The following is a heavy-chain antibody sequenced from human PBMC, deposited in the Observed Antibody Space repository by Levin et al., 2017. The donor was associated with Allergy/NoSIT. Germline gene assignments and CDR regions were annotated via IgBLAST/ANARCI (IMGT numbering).Heavy chain of an antibody. D-gene: IGHD3-10*01. CDR3: AVARGYYYGAGSYWGPDY. CDR1: GGTFSSYA. CDR2: IIPIFGTA. J-gene: IGHJ4*02. Sequence: PAASVKVSCKASGGTFSSYAISWVRQAPGQGLEWMGGIIPIFGTANYAQKFQGRVTITADESTSTAYMELSSLRSEDTAVYYCAVARGYYYGAGSYWGPDYWGQGTLVTVSS. V-gene: IGHV1-69*13.